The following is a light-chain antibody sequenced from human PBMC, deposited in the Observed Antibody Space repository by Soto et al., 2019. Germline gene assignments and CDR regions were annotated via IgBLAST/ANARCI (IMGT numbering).Light chain of an antibody. CDR2: GAS. CDR1: QSVGSN. V-gene: IGKV3-15*01. J-gene: IGKJ4*01. Sequence: EIVLTHSPDTLSVSPGERATLSCRAIQSVGSNLAWSQQNPGQAPRLVISGASTMATGVPARFSGSGSATDFTLSISGLQSEDFAVYYCQQYNDWPLTFGGGTRVESK. CDR3: QQYNDWPLT.